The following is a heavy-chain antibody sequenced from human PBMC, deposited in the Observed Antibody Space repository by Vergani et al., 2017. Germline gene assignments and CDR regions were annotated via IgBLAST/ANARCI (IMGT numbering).Heavy chain of an antibody. CDR1: GFSLSTSGVG. CDR2: IYWDDDK. J-gene: IGHJ5*02. Sequence: QITLKESGPTLVTPTQTLTLTCTFSGFSLSTSGVGVGWLRQPPGKALEWLALIYWDDDKRYSPSLKSRLTITKDTSKNQVVLTMTNMDPVDTATYYCAHIYGSGSYYSEDWFDPWGQGTLVTVSS. CDR3: AHIYGSGSYYSEDWFDP. D-gene: IGHD3-10*01. V-gene: IGHV2-5*02.